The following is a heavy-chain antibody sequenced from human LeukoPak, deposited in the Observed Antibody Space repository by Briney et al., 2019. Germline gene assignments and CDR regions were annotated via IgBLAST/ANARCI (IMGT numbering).Heavy chain of an antibody. CDR2: INEDGSEK. CDR1: GFTFSTYW. Sequence: GGSLRLSCAASGFTFSTYWMMWVRQAPGKGLEWVAYINEDGSEKYYADSVEGRFTISRDNAKNSLDLQMSSLRADDTALYYCARSKIDYWGQGTLVTVSS. V-gene: IGHV3-7*01. J-gene: IGHJ4*02. D-gene: IGHD4-11*01. CDR3: ARSKIDY.